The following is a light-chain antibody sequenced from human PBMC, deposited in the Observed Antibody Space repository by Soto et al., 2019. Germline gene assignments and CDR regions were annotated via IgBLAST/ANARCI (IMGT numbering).Light chain of an antibody. CDR1: SSDVGGYNL. CDR2: EVI. CDR3: CSYAGSSTYVV. J-gene: IGLJ2*01. V-gene: IGLV2-23*02. Sequence: QSVLTQPASVSGSPGQSITISCTGTSSDVGGYNLVSWYQQHPGKAPKLMIYEVIKRPSGVSNRFSGSKSGNTASLTISGLQAEDEADYYCCSYAGSSTYVVFGGGTKVTVL.